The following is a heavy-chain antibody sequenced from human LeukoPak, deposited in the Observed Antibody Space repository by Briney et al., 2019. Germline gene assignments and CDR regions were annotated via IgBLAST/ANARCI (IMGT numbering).Heavy chain of an antibody. Sequence: SVKVSCKASGGTFSSYAISWVRQALGQGLEWMGRIIPILGIANYAQKFQGRVTITADKSTSTAYMELSSLRSEDTAVYYCAREKDRWYTDYWAREPWSPSPQ. CDR3: AREKDRWYTDY. V-gene: IGHV1-69*04. CDR2: IIPILGIA. J-gene: IGHJ4*02. D-gene: IGHD4-23*01. CDR1: GGTFSSYA.